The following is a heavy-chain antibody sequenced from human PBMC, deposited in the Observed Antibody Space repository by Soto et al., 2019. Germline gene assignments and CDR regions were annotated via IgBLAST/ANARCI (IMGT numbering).Heavy chain of an antibody. CDR3: ARGLAVRGSYGLDV. V-gene: IGHV4-30-2*01. Sequence: QLQLQESGSGLVKPSQTLSLTCAVSGASISSGGSSWSWIRQAPGTGLEWIGYIYHIGITNYNPSLKSRVTLSVDKSQNQFSLSLSFVTAADTAVYYCARGLAVRGSYGLDVWGQGTTVTVSS. J-gene: IGHJ6*02. CDR1: GASISSGGSS. D-gene: IGHD3-10*01. CDR2: IYHIGIT.